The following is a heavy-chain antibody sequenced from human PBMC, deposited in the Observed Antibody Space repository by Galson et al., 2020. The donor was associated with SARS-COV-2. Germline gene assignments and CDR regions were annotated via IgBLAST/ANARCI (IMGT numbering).Heavy chain of an antibody. Sequence: GGSLRLSCAASGFTFSSYAMSWVRQAPGKGLEWVSAISGSDGSTYYADSVKGRFTISRDNSKNTLYMQMNSLRAEDTAVYYCAKDIYSSSWVPYYFDYWGQGTLVTVSS. V-gene: IGHV3-23*01. CDR1: GFTFSSYA. CDR2: ISGSDGST. D-gene: IGHD2-2*01. CDR3: AKDIYSSSWVPYYFDY. J-gene: IGHJ4*02.